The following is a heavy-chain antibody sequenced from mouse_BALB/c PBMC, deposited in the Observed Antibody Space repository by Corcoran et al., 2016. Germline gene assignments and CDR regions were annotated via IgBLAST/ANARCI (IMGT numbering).Heavy chain of an antibody. D-gene: IGHD2-1*01. Sequence: QIQLVQSGPELKKPGETVKISCKASGYTFTNYGMNWVKQAPGKGLKWMGWINTYTGEPTYADDFKGRFAFSLETSASTAYLQINNLKNEDTATYFCARWGNYGYFDVWGAGTTVTVSS. CDR3: ARWGNYGYFDV. CDR2: INTYTGEP. J-gene: IGHJ1*01. CDR1: GYTFTNYG. V-gene: IGHV9-3-1*01.